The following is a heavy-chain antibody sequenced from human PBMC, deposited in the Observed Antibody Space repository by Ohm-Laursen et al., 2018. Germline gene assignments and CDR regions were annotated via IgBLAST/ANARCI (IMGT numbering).Heavy chain of an antibody. V-gene: IGHV3-69-1*01. CDR3: ARDSSGTARAGGMDV. CDR1: RFTFSDYY. J-gene: IGHJ6*02. Sequence: SLRLSCSASRFTFSDYYMNWVCQALGKGLEWVSSVSSTNTRYYADSVKGRFTISRDNAKNSLYLQLNSLRAEDTAVYYCARDSSGTARAGGMDVWGQGTTVTVSS. CDR2: VSSTNTR. D-gene: IGHD6-6*01.